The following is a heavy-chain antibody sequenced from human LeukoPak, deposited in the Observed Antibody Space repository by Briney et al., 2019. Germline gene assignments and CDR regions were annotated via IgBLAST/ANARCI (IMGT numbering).Heavy chain of an antibody. V-gene: IGHV3-23*01. CDR3: AKDPRQLEWFDP. J-gene: IGHJ5*02. D-gene: IGHD2-2*01. CDR2: ISGSDIST. Sequence: PGGSLRLSCAASGFTFSSYAMSWVRQAPGKGLEWVSGISGSDISTYYAVSVKGRFNISRDSSKNTLYLQMNSLRAEDTAVYYCAKDPRQLEWFDPWGQGTLVTVSS. CDR1: GFTFSSYA.